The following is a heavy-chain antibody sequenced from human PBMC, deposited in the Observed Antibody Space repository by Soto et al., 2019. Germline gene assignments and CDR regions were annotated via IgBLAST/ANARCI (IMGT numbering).Heavy chain of an antibody. CDR2: ISSRSSYI. D-gene: IGHD2-8*01. CDR3: ARVRMAAHDAFDI. CDR1: GFPFSDYT. Sequence: EVQVVESGGGLVKPGGSLRLSCATSGFPFSDYTMNWVRQAPGKGLEWVSSISSRSSYIYYADSVKGRFTISRDNAKTSLFLQMNSLRAEDTAVYYCARVRMAAHDAFDIWGQGTMVTVSS. J-gene: IGHJ3*02. V-gene: IGHV3-21*01.